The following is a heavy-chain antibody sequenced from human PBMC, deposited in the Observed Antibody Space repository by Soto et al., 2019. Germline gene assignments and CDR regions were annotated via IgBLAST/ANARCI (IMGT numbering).Heavy chain of an antibody. CDR1: GFTFSSYS. Sequence: EVQLVESGGGLVQPGGSLRLSCAASGFTFSSYSMNWVRQAPGKGLEWVSYISSSSSTIYYADSVKGRFTISRDNAKNSLYLQMNSLRDEDTAVYYCARDRYDSSGYEAPFDCWGQGTLVTVSS. D-gene: IGHD3-22*01. CDR3: ARDRYDSSGYEAPFDC. J-gene: IGHJ4*02. CDR2: ISSSSSTI. V-gene: IGHV3-48*02.